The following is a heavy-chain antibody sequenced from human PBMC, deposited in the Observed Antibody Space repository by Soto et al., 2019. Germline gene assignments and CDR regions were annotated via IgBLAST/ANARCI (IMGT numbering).Heavy chain of an antibody. CDR2: TSYDGSNN. J-gene: IGHJ4*02. D-gene: IGHD3-16*01. Sequence: QVQLVESGGGVVQPGTSLRLSCVGSGFTFRSYVIHWVRQAPGKGLEWVALTSYDGSNNFYGDSVKGRFTISSHNSRNTVELQMDSLTFDDTALYYCARWGTTGGLDVWGQGTLVSVSS. CDR3: ARWGTTGGLDV. CDR1: GFTFRSYV. V-gene: IGHV3-33*05.